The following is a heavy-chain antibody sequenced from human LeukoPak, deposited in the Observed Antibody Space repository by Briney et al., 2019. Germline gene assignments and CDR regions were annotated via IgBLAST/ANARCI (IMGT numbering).Heavy chain of an antibody. CDR2: IYYSGST. J-gene: IGHJ4*02. V-gene: IGHV4-59*01. CDR3: ARDGALYSSGWYGNFDY. Sequence: SETLSLTCTVSGGSISSYYRSWIRQPPGKGLEWIGYIYYSGSTNYNPSLKSRVTISVDTSKNQFSLKLSSVTAADTAVYYCARDGALYSSGWYGNFDYWGPGTLVTVSS. CDR1: GGSISSYY. D-gene: IGHD6-19*01.